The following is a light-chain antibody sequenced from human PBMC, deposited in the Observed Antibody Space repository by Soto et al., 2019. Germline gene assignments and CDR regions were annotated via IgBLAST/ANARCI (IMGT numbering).Light chain of an antibody. CDR3: QQSYSKTWT. Sequence: HSPSYLCPSLFNLLPVTCRTSQNVNNYLNWYQQKPGKAPKLLIYAASSLQSGVPSRFSGSGSGTDFTLTISRLQPEDFATYYCQQSYSKTWTFGQGTKVDIK. V-gene: IGKV1-39*01. CDR1: QNVNNY. CDR2: AAS. J-gene: IGKJ1*01.